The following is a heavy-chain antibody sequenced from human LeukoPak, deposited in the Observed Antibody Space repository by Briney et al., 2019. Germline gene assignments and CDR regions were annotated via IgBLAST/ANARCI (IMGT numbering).Heavy chain of an antibody. Sequence: GGSLRLSCAASGFTFSSYSMNWVRQAPGKGLEWVSSISSSSSYIHYADSVKGRFTISRDNAKNSLYLQMNSLRAEDTAVYYCARDPSGWANTHFDYWGQGTLVTVSS. D-gene: IGHD6-19*01. V-gene: IGHV3-21*01. J-gene: IGHJ4*02. CDR1: GFTFSSYS. CDR2: ISSSSSYI. CDR3: ARDPSGWANTHFDY.